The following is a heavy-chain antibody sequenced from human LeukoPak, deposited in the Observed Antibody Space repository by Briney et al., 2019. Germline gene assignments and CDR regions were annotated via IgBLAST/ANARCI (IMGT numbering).Heavy chain of an antibody. CDR2: ITTSSTYT. J-gene: IGHJ6*03. D-gene: IGHD1-26*01. Sequence: GGSLRLSCAASGFTFSSYSMNWVRQTPGKGLEWISSITTSSTYTFYADSVKGRFTISRDNARNSLYLQMNSLTAEDTAVYYCARDPYSGAYGNTYYYYMDVWGKGTTVTISS. CDR1: GFTFSSYS. V-gene: IGHV3-21*01. CDR3: ARDPYSGAYGNTYYYYMDV.